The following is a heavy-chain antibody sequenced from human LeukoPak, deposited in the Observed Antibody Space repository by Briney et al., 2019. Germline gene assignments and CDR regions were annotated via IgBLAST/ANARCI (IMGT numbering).Heavy chain of an antibody. J-gene: IGHJ3*02. CDR1: GFTFSSYS. D-gene: IGHD6-19*01. V-gene: IGHV3-9*01. Sequence: PGGSLRLSCAASGFTFSSYSMNWVRQAPGKGLEWVSGISWNSGSIGYADSVKGRFTISRDNAKNSLYLQMNSLRAEDTALYYCAKAYSSGWSNAFDIWGQGTMVTVSS. CDR3: AKAYSSGWSNAFDI. CDR2: ISWNSGSI.